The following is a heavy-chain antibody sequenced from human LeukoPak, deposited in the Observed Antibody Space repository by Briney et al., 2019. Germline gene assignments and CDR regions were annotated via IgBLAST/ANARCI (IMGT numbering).Heavy chain of an antibody. V-gene: IGHV1-69*13. CDR2: IIPIFGTA. J-gene: IGHJ6*04. CDR3: ARGYYYGSGREDGMDV. Sequence: SVKVSCKASGRTFSSYAISWVRQAPGQGLEWMGGIIPIFGTANYAQKFQGRVTITADESTSTAYMELSSLRSEDTAVYYCARGYYYGSGREDGMDVWGKGTTVTVSS. D-gene: IGHD3-10*01. CDR1: GRTFSSYA.